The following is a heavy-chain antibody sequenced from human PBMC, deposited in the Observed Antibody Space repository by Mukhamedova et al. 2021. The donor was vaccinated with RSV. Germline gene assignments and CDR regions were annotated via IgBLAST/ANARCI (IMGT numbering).Heavy chain of an antibody. CDR3: ARGPTYYYDSSGYYYSSFDI. D-gene: IGHD3-22*01. V-gene: IGHV4-4*06. J-gene: IGHJ3*02. CDR2: SGNT. Sequence: SGNTNYAPSLESRISVSVDTSRNQISLQLTSVTAADTAVYYCARGPTYYYDSSGYYYSSFDIWGQGTMVIVSS.